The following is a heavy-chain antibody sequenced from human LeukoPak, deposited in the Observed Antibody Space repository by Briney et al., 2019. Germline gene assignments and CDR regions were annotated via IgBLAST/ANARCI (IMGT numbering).Heavy chain of an antibody. CDR3: ARWRVIAAAGIDY. CDR1: GGSFSGYY. J-gene: IGHJ4*02. Sequence: WETLALTCAVYGGSFSGYYWSWIRQPPGKGLEWIGEINHSGSTNYNPSLKSRVTISVDTSKHQFSLKLSSVVAADTAVYYCARWRVIAAAGIDYWGQGTLVTVSS. D-gene: IGHD6-13*01. V-gene: IGHV4-34*01. CDR2: INHSGST.